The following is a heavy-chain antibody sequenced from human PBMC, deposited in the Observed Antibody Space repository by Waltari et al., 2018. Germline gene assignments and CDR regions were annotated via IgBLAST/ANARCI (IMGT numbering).Heavy chain of an antibody. D-gene: IGHD3-10*01. CDR2: INSNSGDR. Sequence: QVQLVPSGAEVKTPGASVKVSCKTSGYTFTAYHMQWVRQAPGQGLEWMGWINSNSGDRGYAQKFLGRVTRTRETSVSTIYMELSGLKSDDTAVYYCAREGLTGRGFDYWGQGTLVTVSS. CDR1: GYTFTAYH. V-gene: IGHV1-2*02. J-gene: IGHJ4*02. CDR3: AREGLTGRGFDY.